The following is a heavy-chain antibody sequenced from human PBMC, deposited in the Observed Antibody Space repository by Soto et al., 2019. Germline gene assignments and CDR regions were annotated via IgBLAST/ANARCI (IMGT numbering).Heavy chain of an antibody. D-gene: IGHD2-2*01. CDR2: INIGNGDT. CDR1: GYTFTSYA. V-gene: IGHV1-3*04. J-gene: IGHJ5*02. Sequence: ASVKVSCKASGYTFTSYAIHWVRQAPGQRLEWMGWINIGNGDTKYSQRFQGRVTITRDTSASTAYMELSSLKSEDTAMYYCARADCSTTSCPLGFDPWGQGTLVTVSS. CDR3: ARADCSTTSCPLGFDP.